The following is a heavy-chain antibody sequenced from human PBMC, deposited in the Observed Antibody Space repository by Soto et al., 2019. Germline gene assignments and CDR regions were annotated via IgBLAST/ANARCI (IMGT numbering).Heavy chain of an antibody. CDR1: GVTFSSYG. V-gene: IGHV3-30*03. Sequence: GGSLRLSCAASGVTFSSYGMHWVRQAPGKGLEWVAVISYDGSNKYYADSVKGRFTISRDTSRNTLYLQMNSLRVEDTAVYYCRVGVADWGQGTRVTVSS. CDR2: ISYDGSNK. D-gene: IGHD1-26*01. CDR3: RVGVAD. J-gene: IGHJ4*02.